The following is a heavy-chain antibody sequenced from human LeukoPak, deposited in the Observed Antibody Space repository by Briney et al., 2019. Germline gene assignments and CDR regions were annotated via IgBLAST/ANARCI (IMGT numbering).Heavy chain of an antibody. D-gene: IGHD6-13*01. CDR1: GGSISSYY. V-gene: IGHV4-59*01. CDR2: IYYSGST. J-gene: IGHJ4*02. CDR3: ARIGQQLVLDY. Sequence: SETLSLTCTVSGGSISSYYWSWIRQPAGKGLEWIGYIYYSGSTNYNPSLKSRVTISVDTSKNQFSLKLSSVTAADTAVYYCARIGQQLVLDYWGQGTLVTVSS.